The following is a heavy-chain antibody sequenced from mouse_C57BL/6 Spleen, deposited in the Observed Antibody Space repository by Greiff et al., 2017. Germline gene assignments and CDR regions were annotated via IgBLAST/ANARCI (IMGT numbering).Heavy chain of an antibody. V-gene: IGHV5-17*01. CDR2: ISSGSGTI. CDR1: GFTFSDYG. Sequence: DVMLVESGGGLVKPGGSLKLSCAASGFTFSDYGMHWVRQAPEKGLEWVAYISSGSGTIYYADTVKGRFTISRDNAKNTLFLQMTSLRSEDTAMYYCARGYYGSSYDYAMDYWGQGTSVTVSS. D-gene: IGHD1-1*01. CDR3: ARGYYGSSYDYAMDY. J-gene: IGHJ4*01.